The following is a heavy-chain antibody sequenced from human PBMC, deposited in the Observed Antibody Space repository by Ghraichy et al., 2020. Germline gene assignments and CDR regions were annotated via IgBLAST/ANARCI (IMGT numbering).Heavy chain of an antibody. CDR3: ARALREIVGASYYYYGMDV. V-gene: IGHV4-59*01. CDR1: GGSISSYY. D-gene: IGHD1-26*01. J-gene: IGHJ6*02. Sequence: SETLSLTCTVSGGSISSYYWSWIRQPPGKGLEWIGYIYYSGSTNYNPSLKSRVTISVDTSKNQFSLKLSSVTAADTAVYYCARALREIVGASYYYYGMDVWGQGTTVTVSS. CDR2: IYYSGST.